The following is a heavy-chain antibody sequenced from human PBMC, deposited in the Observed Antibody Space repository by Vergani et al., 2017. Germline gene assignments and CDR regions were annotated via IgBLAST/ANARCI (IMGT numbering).Heavy chain of an antibody. V-gene: IGHV4-34*01. CDR3: ARGAKKGKYYYDSSGYFYFDY. D-gene: IGHD3-22*01. J-gene: IGHJ4*02. CDR2: INHSGST. Sequence: QVQLQESGPGLVKPSETLSLTCAVYGGSFSGYYWSWIRQPPGKGLEWIGEINHSGSTNYNPSLKSRVTISVDTSKNQFSLKLSSVTAADTAVYYCARGAKKGKYYYDSSGYFYFDYWGQGTLVTVSS. CDR1: GGSFSGYY.